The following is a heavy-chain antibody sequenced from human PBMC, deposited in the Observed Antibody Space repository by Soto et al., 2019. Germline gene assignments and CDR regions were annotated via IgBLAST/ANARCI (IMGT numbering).Heavy chain of an antibody. J-gene: IGHJ6*02. D-gene: IGHD3-9*01. CDR2: ISAYNGNT. Sequence: ASVKVSCKASGYTFTSYGISWVRKTPGQGLEWMGWISAYNGNTNYAQKLQGRVTMTTDTSTSTAYMELRSLRSDDTAVYYCARVPLLSITICRRGYYYGMDVWGQGTTVTVSS. CDR1: GYTFTSYG. CDR3: ARVPLLSITICRRGYYYGMDV. V-gene: IGHV1-18*01.